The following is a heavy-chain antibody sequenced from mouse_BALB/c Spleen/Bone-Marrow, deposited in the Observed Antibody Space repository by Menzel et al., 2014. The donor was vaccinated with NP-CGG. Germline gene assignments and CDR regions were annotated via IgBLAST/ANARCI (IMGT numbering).Heavy chain of an antibody. J-gene: IGHJ2*01. D-gene: IGHD3-1*01. Sequence: VKLMESGAEFAKPGASVRLSCKASGYTFTRFYIHWVKQRPGQDLEWIGEIDPSDSYINYNQKFKGKATLTVDKSSSTAYMQLSSLTSEDSVLHYCARWGYLDYWGQGTTLTVSS. V-gene: IGHV1-69*02. CDR1: GYTFTRFY. CDR2: IDPSDSYI. CDR3: ARWGYLDY.